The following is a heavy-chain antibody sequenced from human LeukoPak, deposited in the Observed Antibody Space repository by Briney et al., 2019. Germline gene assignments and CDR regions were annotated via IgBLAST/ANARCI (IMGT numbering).Heavy chain of an antibody. CDR2: INPNSGGT. CDR1: GYTFTGYD. Sequence: GASVKLSCKASGYTFTGYDMHWVRQAPGQGLEWMGWINPNSGGTNYAQKFQGRVTVTRDTSISTAYMELSRLRSDDTAVYYCARGRGYSYGYCDYWGRGNLVTVSS. D-gene: IGHD5-18*01. CDR3: ARGRGYSYGYCDY. V-gene: IGHV1-2*02. J-gene: IGHJ4*02.